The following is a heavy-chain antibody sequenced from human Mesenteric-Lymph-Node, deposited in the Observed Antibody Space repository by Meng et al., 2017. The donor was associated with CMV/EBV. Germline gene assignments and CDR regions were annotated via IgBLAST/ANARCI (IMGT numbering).Heavy chain of an antibody. J-gene: IGHJ5*02. CDR1: GFTFSSFS. CDR3: ARLTVHLVDTPGFDP. Sequence: GGSLRLSCAASGFTFSSFSMIWVRQAPGKGLEWVANIKQDGSEKYYVDSVKGRFTISRDNAKNSLYLQMNSLRAEDTAVYYCARLTVHLVDTPGFDPWGQGTLVTVSS. V-gene: IGHV3-7*01. D-gene: IGHD5-18*01. CDR2: IKQDGSEK.